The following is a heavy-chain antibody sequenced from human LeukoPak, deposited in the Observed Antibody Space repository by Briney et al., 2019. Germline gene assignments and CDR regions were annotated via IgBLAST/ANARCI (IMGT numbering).Heavy chain of an antibody. Sequence: ASVKVSCKASGGTFSSYAISWVRQAPGQGLEWMGRIIPIFGTANYAQKFQGRVTITTDESTSTAYMELSSLRSEDTAVYYCARVRSSSWYGVNHFDYWGQGTLVTVSS. CDR1: GGTFSSYA. V-gene: IGHV1-69*05. CDR2: IIPIFGTA. J-gene: IGHJ4*02. D-gene: IGHD6-13*01. CDR3: ARVRSSSWYGVNHFDY.